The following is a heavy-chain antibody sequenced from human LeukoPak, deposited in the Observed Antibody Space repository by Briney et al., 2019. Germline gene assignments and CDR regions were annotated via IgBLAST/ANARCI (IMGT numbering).Heavy chain of an antibody. CDR1: GGSISNSSDY. V-gene: IGHV4-39*01. D-gene: IGHD3-10*01. CDR3: AKHLREVRGVITLYYYYYMDV. J-gene: IGHJ6*03. CDR2: FYNSGST. Sequence: SETLSLTCTVSGGSISNSSDYWVWIRQPPGKGLEWVGNFYNSGSTYYNPCLKSRVTISVDTSNNQFSLKLSSVTAADTAVYYCAKHLREVRGVITLYYYYYMDVWGKGATVTVSS.